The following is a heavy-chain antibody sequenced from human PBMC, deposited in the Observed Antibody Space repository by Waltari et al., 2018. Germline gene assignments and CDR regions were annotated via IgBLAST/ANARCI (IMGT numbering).Heavy chain of an antibody. CDR1: GFTFSSYA. CDR3: ARDRPLYYYDSSGYYYGYYYGMDV. Sequence: QVQLVESGGGVVQPGRSLRLSCAASGFTFSSYAMHWVRQAPGTGLAWVAVISYEGSNKYSAESVKDRLTISRDNSKNTLYLQMNSLRAEDTAVYYCARDRPLYYYDSSGYYYGYYYGMDVWGQGTTVTVSS. D-gene: IGHD3-22*01. V-gene: IGHV3-30-3*01. J-gene: IGHJ6*02. CDR2: ISYEGSNK.